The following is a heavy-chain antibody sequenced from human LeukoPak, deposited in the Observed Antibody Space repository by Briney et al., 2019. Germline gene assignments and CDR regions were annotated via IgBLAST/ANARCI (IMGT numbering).Heavy chain of an antibody. CDR3: TTDGSRYYDLLTGYSYFDY. D-gene: IGHD3-9*01. J-gene: IGHJ4*02. Sequence: GGSLRLSCVAFGFTFSNAWMSWVRQAPGKRLEWVGRIKSTTDGGTTDYAAPVKGRFTISRDDSKNMLYLQMNSLKTEDTAVYYCTTDGSRYYDLLTGYSYFDYWGQGTLVTVSS. CDR2: IKSTTDGGTT. V-gene: IGHV3-15*01. CDR1: GFTFSNAW.